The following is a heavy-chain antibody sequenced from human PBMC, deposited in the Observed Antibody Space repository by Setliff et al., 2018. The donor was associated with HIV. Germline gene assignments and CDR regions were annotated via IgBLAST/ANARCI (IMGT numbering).Heavy chain of an antibody. CDR2: IHFSGST. CDR3: ARNQYLPHDAFDI. J-gene: IGHJ3*02. V-gene: IGHV4-59*01. CDR1: YGSISNYY. Sequence: SETLSLTCTVSYGSISNYYWSWIRQPPGKGLEWIGYIHFSGSTTDNPSLKSRVTISVDTSKNQFSLQLTSMTAPDAAVYYCARNQYLPHDAFDIWGQGTMVTVSS.